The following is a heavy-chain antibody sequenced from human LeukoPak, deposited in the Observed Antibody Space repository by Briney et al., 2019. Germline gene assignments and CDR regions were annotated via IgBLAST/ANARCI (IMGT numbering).Heavy chain of an antibody. J-gene: IGHJ4*02. CDR2: ISGSGGST. D-gene: IGHD3-16*01. Sequence: GGSLRLSCAASGFTFSSYAMSWVRRAPGKGLEWVSAISGSGGSTYYADSVKGRFTISRDNSKNTLYLQMNSLRAEDTAVYYCAKSVGAAGGYFDYWGQGTLVTVSS. V-gene: IGHV3-23*01. CDR1: GFTFSSYA. CDR3: AKSVGAAGGYFDY.